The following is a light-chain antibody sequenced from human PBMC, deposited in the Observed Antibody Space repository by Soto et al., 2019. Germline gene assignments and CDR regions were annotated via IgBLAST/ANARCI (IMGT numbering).Light chain of an antibody. CDR3: QQYGSSPGT. CDR1: QSVSSNY. J-gene: IGKJ1*01. CDR2: GAS. V-gene: IGKV3-20*01. Sequence: EIVLTQSPGTLSLSLGERATLSCRASQSVSSNYLAWYQHKSGQAPRLLIYGASTRATGIPDRFSGSGSGXXXTLTISRLEPEDFAVYYCQQYGSSPGTFGQGTKVEIK.